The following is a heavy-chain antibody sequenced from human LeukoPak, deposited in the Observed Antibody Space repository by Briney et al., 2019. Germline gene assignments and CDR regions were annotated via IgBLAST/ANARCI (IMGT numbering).Heavy chain of an antibody. CDR3: ATVEREYFDTSGYFDY. D-gene: IGHD3-22*01. CDR1: GYTFTSYY. CDR2: INPTGGST. J-gene: IGHJ4*02. Sequence: ASVKVSCKASGYTFTSYYMHWVRQAPGQGLEWMGLINPTGGSTGYAHKFQGRVTMTEDTSTDTAYLELRSLRSEDTAVYYCATVEREYFDTSGYFDYWGQGTQVTVSS. V-gene: IGHV1-46*01.